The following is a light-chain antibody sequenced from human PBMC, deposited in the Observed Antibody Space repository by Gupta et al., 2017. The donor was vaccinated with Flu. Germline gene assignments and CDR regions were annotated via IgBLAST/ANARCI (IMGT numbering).Light chain of an antibody. Sequence: VTITCSGSSSNIGSNAVNWYQQVPGTSPKLLIYGSNQRPSGVPDRFAGSKSGTSASLAIRGLQSEDEADYYCAAWDDRLNGHYVFGTGTKVTVL. J-gene: IGLJ1*01. CDR3: AAWDDRLNGHYV. CDR1: SSNIGSNA. CDR2: GSN. V-gene: IGLV1-44*01.